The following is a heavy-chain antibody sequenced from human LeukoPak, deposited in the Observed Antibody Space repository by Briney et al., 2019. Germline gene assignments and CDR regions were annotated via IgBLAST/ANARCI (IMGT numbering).Heavy chain of an antibody. D-gene: IGHD3/OR15-3a*01. Sequence: GGSLRLSCAASGFTFSTYAMAWVRQIPGKGLEWVSGISGSGTGTYYADSVKGRFITSRDNSRDTLFLQADNVRVEDTATYYCAKGPHFDFWTGYHNYFDPWGQGTLVTVSS. J-gene: IGHJ5*02. CDR2: ISGSGTGT. CDR3: AKGPHFDFWTGYHNYFDP. V-gene: IGHV3-23*01. CDR1: GFTFSTYA.